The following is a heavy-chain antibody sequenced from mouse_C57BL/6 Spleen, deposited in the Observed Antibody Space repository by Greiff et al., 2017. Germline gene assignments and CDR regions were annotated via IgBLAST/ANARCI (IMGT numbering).Heavy chain of an antibody. CDR3: TREEDSNYDYAMDY. CDR1: GFTFSSYS. D-gene: IGHD2-5*01. CDR2: ICAGGSYT. Sequence: EVKVVEPGGGLVKPGGSLKLSCAASGFTFSSYSMSWVRQTPEKRLEWVATICAGGSYTYYPDNVKGRFTIYRDKSKTNLHLQMSHLESADTAMCYSTREEDSNYDYAMDYWGQGTSVTVSS. J-gene: IGHJ4*01. V-gene: IGHV5-4*01.